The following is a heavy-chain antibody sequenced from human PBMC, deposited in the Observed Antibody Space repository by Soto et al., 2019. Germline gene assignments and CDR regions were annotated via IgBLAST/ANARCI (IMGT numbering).Heavy chain of an antibody. CDR3: ASLVVTSGHWYSDL. CDR1: GGSISSGGYY. V-gene: IGHV4-31*03. Sequence: QVKLQESGPGLVKPSQTLSLTCTVSGGSISSGGYYWSWIRQHPGKGLEWIGYIYYSVSTYYNPSLRTRVTISIDTSKNRFSLKLSSVTAADTAVYYCASLVVTSGHWYSDLWGRGTLVPVSS. D-gene: IGHD2-15*01. CDR2: IYYSVST. J-gene: IGHJ2*01.